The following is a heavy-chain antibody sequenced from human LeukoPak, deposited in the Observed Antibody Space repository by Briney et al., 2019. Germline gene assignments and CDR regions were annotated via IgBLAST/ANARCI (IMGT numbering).Heavy chain of an antibody. CDR2: IIPIFGTA. J-gene: IGHJ6*02. CDR1: GGTFSSYA. CDR3: ARDPQLEFCSSTSCYGEVDV. V-gene: IGHV1-69*13. D-gene: IGHD2-2*01. Sequence: SVKVSCKASGGTFSSYAISWVRQAPGQGLEWMGGIIPIFGTANYAQKFQGRVTITADESTSTAYMELSSLRSEDTAVYYCARDPQLEFCSSTSCYGEVDVWGQGTTVTVSS.